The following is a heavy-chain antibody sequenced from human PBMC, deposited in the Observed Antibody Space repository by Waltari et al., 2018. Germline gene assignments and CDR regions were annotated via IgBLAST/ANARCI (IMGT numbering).Heavy chain of an antibody. V-gene: IGHV3-23*01. Sequence: EVQLLESGGGLVQPGGSLRLSCAASGFTLNNSAMMWVRQAPGKGLEWIASLTGGAEGAYYADSVRGRFTISRDNSQNTLFLQMSGLRVDDSGTYYCARGRASGLVDWFDPWGRGTLVTVSS. CDR3: ARGRASGLVDWFDP. D-gene: IGHD6-6*01. J-gene: IGHJ5*02. CDR2: LTGGAEGA. CDR1: GFTLNNSA.